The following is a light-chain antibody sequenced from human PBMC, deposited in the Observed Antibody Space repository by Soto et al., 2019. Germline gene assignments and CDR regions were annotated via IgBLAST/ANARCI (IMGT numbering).Light chain of an antibody. CDR1: QSFSSW. CDR3: QQYNSFPCA. J-gene: IGKJ1*01. Sequence: IQITKSPSTLSASGGDTVTISCLSSQSFSSWLAWYQQKPGKAPKLLIYKASSLQSGVPSRFSGSGSGTEFTLTISSLQPDDFATSYCQQYNSFPCASGQGTQVDIK. CDR2: KAS. V-gene: IGKV1-5*03.